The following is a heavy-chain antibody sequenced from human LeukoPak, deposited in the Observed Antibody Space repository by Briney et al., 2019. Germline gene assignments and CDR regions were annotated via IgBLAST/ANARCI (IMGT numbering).Heavy chain of an antibody. J-gene: IGHJ4*02. CDR2: IYYSGST. V-gene: IGHV4-39*07. CDR3: ARSRVNYYGSGSFLHYFDY. D-gene: IGHD3-10*01. Sequence: PSETLSLTCTVSGDSISSSSYYWGWIRQPPGKGLDRIGSIYYSGSTYYNPSLKSRVTMSVDTSKNQFSLKLSSVTAADTAVYYCARSRVNYYGSGSFLHYFDYWGQGTLVTVSS. CDR1: GDSISSSSYY.